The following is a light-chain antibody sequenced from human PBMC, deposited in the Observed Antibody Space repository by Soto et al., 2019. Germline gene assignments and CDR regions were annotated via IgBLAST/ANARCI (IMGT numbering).Light chain of an antibody. CDR3: QHYNTYPWT. J-gene: IGKJ1*01. Sequence: DIQMTQSPSTLSASVGDRVTITCRASQSITSWLAWYQQKPGKAPKLLIHKASSLESGVPSRFSGSGSGTEFTLTISSLQPDDFATYYCQHYNTYPWTFGQGNKVEIK. V-gene: IGKV1-5*03. CDR2: KAS. CDR1: QSITSW.